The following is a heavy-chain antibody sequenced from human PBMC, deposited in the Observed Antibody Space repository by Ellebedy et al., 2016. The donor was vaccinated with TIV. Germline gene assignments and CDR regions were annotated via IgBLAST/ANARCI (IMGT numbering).Heavy chain of an antibody. Sequence: SETLSLTCAVYGGSFSGYYWSWIRQPPGKGLEWIGEINHSGSTNYNPSLKSRVTISVDTSKNQFSLKLSSVTAADTAAYYCARQYCSSTSCYSGFDPWGQGTLVTVSS. D-gene: IGHD2-2*01. CDR1: GGSFSGYY. CDR3: ARQYCSSTSCYSGFDP. J-gene: IGHJ5*02. CDR2: INHSGST. V-gene: IGHV4-34*01.